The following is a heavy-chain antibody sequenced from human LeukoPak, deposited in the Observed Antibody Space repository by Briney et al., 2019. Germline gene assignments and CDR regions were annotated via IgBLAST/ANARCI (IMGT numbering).Heavy chain of an antibody. CDR2: FDPEDGET. Sequence: GASVKVSCKVSGYTLTELSMHWVRQAPGKGLEWMGGFDPEDGETIYAQKFQGRVTMTRDTSISTAYMELSRLRSDDTAVYYCARVDSSSWYAVDYWGQGTLVTVSS. CDR3: ARVDSSSWYAVDY. V-gene: IGHV1-24*01. D-gene: IGHD6-13*01. J-gene: IGHJ4*02. CDR1: GYTLTELS.